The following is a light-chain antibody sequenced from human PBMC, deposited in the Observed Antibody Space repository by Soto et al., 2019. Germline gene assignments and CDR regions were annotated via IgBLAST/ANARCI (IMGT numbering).Light chain of an antibody. CDR1: QLVSNY. J-gene: IGKJ1*01. CDR2: RAS. CDR3: QQRDDWPPWT. Sequence: DIVLTQSPATLSLSPGERATLSCRVSQLVSNYLAWYQRRPGQAPRLLIYRASNRATGIPARFSGSGSGTDFTLTISSLEPEDFAVYYCQQRDDWPPWTFGQGTKVDIK. V-gene: IGKV3-11*01.